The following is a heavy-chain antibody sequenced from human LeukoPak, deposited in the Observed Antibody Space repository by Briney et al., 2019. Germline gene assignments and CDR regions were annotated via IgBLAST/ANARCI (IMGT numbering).Heavy chain of an antibody. Sequence: GGSLRLSCAASGFTFISYGMHWVRQAPGKGLEWVAVISSDGSNTFYADSVKGRFTISRDNSKNTLYLQMSSLKTEDTAVFYCAKDLKTHPPAYYYYYYGMDVWGQGTTVTVSS. J-gene: IGHJ6*02. CDR1: GFTFISYG. V-gene: IGHV3-30*18. CDR3: AKDLKTHPPAYYYYYYGMDV. CDR2: ISSDGSNT.